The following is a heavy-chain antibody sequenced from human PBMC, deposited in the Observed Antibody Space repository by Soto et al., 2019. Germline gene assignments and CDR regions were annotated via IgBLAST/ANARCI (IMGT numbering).Heavy chain of an antibody. CDR1: GFTFDDYA. V-gene: IGHV3-43D*04. CDR2: ISWDGGST. D-gene: IGHD6-13*01. J-gene: IGHJ6*02. Sequence: LRLSCAASGFTFDDYAMHWVRQAPGKGLEWVSLISWDGGSTYYADSVKGRFTISRDNSKNSLYLQMNSLRAEDTALYYCAKDQELTAAGTYYYGMDVWGQGTTVTVSS. CDR3: AKDQELTAAGTYYYGMDV.